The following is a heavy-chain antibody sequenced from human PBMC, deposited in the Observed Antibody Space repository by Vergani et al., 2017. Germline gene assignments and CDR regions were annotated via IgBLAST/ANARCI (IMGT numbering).Heavy chain of an antibody. V-gene: IGHV4-30-2*01. CDR3: AREASGSYYGHAFDI. Sequence: QLQLQESGSGLVKPSQTLSLTCAVSGGSISSGGYSWSWIRQPPGKGLEWIGYIYHSGTTYYHPSLKSRVTISVDRSKNQFSLKLSSVTAADTAVYYCAREASGSYYGHAFDIWGQGTMVTVSS. CDR1: GGSISSGGYS. J-gene: IGHJ3*02. CDR2: IYHSGTT. D-gene: IGHD1-26*01.